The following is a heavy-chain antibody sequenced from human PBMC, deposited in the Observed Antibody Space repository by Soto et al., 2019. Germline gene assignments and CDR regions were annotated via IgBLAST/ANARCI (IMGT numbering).Heavy chain of an antibody. CDR2: MFYTGSP. Sequence: QVQLQESGPGLMKPSETLSLTCSVSGGSINNNYWGWLRQPPGKGLEWIGHMFYTGSPNYNPSLKSRVTISVDTSKEQFSLKLSSVTAADTAVYFCARGLHCTASSCHGYPNNWFDPWGQGTLVTVSS. CDR3: ARGLHCTASSCHGYPNNWFDP. CDR1: GGSINNNY. V-gene: IGHV4-59*01. D-gene: IGHD2-2*01. J-gene: IGHJ5*02.